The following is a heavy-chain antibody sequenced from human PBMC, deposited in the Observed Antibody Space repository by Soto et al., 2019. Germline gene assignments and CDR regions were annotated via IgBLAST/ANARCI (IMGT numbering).Heavy chain of an antibody. J-gene: IGHJ4*02. D-gene: IGHD1-26*01. CDR3: ARDNREVGATIFDY. V-gene: IGHV3-21*01. Sequence: SGGSLRLSCAASGFTFSSYSMNWVRQAPGKGLEWVSSISSSSSYIYYADSVKGRFTISRDNAKNSLYLQMNSLRAEDTAVYYCARDNREVGATIFDYGGQGPLVTVSS. CDR1: GFTFSSYS. CDR2: ISSSSSYI.